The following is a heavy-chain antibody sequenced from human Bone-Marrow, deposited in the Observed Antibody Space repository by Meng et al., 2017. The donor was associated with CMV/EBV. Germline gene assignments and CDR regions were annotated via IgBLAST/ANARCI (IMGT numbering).Heavy chain of an antibody. CDR2: IYYSGST. Sequence: SETLSLTCTVSGASISSYYWSWIRQPPGKGLEWIGSIYYSGSTYYNPSLKSRVTISVDTSKNQFSLKLSSVTAADTAVYYCARVSGDIVVVPAYVWGQGTLVTVSS. J-gene: IGHJ4*02. V-gene: IGHV4-59*12. CDR1: GASISSYY. D-gene: IGHD2-2*01. CDR3: ARVSGDIVVVPAYV.